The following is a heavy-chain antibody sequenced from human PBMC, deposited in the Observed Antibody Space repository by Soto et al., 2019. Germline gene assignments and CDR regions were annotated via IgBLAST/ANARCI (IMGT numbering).Heavy chain of an antibody. CDR2: IWYDGSNK. CDR1: GFTISSYG. Sequence: GGSLRLSCAASGFTISSYGMHWVRQAPGKGLEWVAVIWYDGSNKYYADSVKGRFTISRDNSKNTLYLQMNSLRAEDTAVYYCARGTPEEQLAPLDIWAQGTMVTVSS. V-gene: IGHV3-33*01. J-gene: IGHJ3*02. D-gene: IGHD6-6*01. CDR3: ARGTPEEQLAPLDI.